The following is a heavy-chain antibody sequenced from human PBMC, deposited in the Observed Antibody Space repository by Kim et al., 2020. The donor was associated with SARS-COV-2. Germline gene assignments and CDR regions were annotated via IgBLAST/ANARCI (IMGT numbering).Heavy chain of an antibody. Sequence: GGSLRLSCAASGFTFSNYAMSWVRQAPGKGLEWVSSVSVGGFNTYYADSVKGRLTISRDNSENTMYLQMSSLRAVDTAVYYCAKSLGQYYFDSWGLGTLV. J-gene: IGHJ4*02. CDR1: GFTFSNYA. V-gene: IGHV3-23*01. CDR2: VSVGGFNT. CDR3: AKSLGQYYFDS. D-gene: IGHD1-26*01.